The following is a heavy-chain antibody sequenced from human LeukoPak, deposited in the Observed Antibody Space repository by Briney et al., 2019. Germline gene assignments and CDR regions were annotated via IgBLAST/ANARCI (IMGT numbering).Heavy chain of an antibody. CDR3: ARGPEDYFDY. J-gene: IGHJ4*02. CDR2: IYYSGST. V-gene: IGHV4-59*08. Sequence: PSETLSLTCTVSGGSISSYYWSWIRQPPGKGLEWIGYIYYSGSTNYNPSLKSRVTISVDTSKNQFSLKLSSVTAADTAVYYCARGPEDYFDYWGQGTLVTVSS. CDR1: GGSISSYY.